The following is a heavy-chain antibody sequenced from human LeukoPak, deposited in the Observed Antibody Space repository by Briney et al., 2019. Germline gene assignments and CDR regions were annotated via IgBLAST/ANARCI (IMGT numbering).Heavy chain of an antibody. D-gene: IGHD6-13*01. Sequence: GGSLRLSCAASGFTFNSYGMHWVRQAPGKGLEWVAVIWYDGSNKYYADSVKGRFTISRDNSKNTLYLQMNSLRAEDTAVYYCAKGRLIGYSSSWSLERGYYYYGMDVWGQGTTVTVSS. V-gene: IGHV3-33*06. J-gene: IGHJ6*02. CDR1: GFTFNSYG. CDR3: AKGRLIGYSSSWSLERGYYYYGMDV. CDR2: IWYDGSNK.